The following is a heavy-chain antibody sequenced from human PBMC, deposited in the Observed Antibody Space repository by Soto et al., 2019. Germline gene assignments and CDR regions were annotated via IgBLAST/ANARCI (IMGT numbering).Heavy chain of an antibody. V-gene: IGHV3-74*01. J-gene: IGHJ6*04. CDR2: NAGTDS. CDR1: EFTLSGRS. CDR3: ARGWFGPDV. D-gene: IGHD3-10*01. Sequence: EVQLVESGGGLVQPGGSLRLSCAASEFTLSGRSMHWVRQAPGKGLVWVSGNAGTDSTYADSVKGRFTSSRDNAKNMLYLQMNSLRVEDTAVYYCARGWFGPDVWGKGTTVTVSS.